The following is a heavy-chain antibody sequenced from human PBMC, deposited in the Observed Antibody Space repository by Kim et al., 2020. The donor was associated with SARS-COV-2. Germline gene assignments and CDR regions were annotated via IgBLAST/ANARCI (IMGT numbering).Heavy chain of an antibody. J-gene: IGHJ4*02. D-gene: IGHD3-10*01. V-gene: IGHV1-2*02. CDR2: RGGK. Sequence: RGGKNYAQKFQGRVTMTRDTAISTAYMELSRLRSDDTAVYYCASGGTVDYWGQGTLVTVSS. CDR3: ASGGTVDY.